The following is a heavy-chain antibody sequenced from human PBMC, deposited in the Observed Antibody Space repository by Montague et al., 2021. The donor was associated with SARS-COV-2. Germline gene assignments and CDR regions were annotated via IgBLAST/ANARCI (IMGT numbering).Heavy chain of an antibody. V-gene: IGHV3-30*04. CDR1: GFTFSSYA. D-gene: IGHD3-16*02. CDR3: ARDNYDYVWGSYRYIY. J-gene: IGHJ4*02. CDR2: ISYDGSNK. Sequence: SLRLSCAASGFTFSSYAMHWVRQAPGKGLEWVAVISYDGSNKYYXXSLKGRFTISRDNSKNTLYLQMNSLRAEDTAVYYCARDNYDYVWGSYRYIYWGQGTLSPSPQ.